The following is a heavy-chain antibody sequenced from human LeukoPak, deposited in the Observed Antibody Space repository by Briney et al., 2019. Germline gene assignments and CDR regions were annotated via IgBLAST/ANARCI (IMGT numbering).Heavy chain of an antibody. Sequence: GGSLRLSCAASGFTFSSYAMHWVRQAPGKGLEYVSAISSNGGSTYYANSVKGRFTISRDNSKNTLYLQMGSLRAEDMAVYYCAREGYSLDAFDIWGQGTMVTASS. CDR2: ISSNGGST. CDR1: GFTFSSYA. CDR3: AREGYSLDAFDI. J-gene: IGHJ3*02. D-gene: IGHD5-18*01. V-gene: IGHV3-64*01.